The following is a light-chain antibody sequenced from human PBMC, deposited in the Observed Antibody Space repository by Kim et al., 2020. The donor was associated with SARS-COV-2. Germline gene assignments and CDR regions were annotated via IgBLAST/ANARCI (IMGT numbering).Light chain of an antibody. Sequence: PGTTVTISCTRSSGSIASNYVQWYQQRPGSAPTTVIYEDNQRPSGVPDRFSGSIDSSSNSASLTISGLKTEDEADYYCQSYDSSPVFGGGTQLTVL. J-gene: IGLJ3*02. V-gene: IGLV6-57*03. CDR3: QSYDSSPV. CDR2: EDN. CDR1: SGSIASNY.